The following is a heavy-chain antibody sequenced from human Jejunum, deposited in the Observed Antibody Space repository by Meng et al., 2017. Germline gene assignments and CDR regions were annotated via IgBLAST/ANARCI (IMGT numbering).Heavy chain of an antibody. CDR1: GFTFSHNG. V-gene: IGHV3-33*01. D-gene: IGHD1-1*01. J-gene: IGHJ6*02. Sequence: GESLKISCEGSGFTFSHNGIHWVRQAPGKGLEWVAVIYYDGNNQYYADSVKGRFTISRDNSKNTAYLQMNSLRAEETAVYYCAREGYWNGKPNDDHGMDVWGQGTTVTVSS. CDR2: IYYDGNNQ. CDR3: AREGYWNGKPNDDHGMDV.